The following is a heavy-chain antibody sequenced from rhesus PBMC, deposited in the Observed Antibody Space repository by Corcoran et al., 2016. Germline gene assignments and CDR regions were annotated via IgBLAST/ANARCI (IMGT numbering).Heavy chain of an antibody. CDR2: IYGSGGST. D-gene: IGHD3-28*01. J-gene: IGHJ4*01. V-gene: IGHV4-160*01. CDR1: GGSIRGYY. CDR3: ARRDYYGSGELDY. Sequence: QVQLQASGPGLVKPSEPLSLPCAVSGGSIRGYYWSWFPQPPGTGREWIGRIYGSGGSTDNNPSLKSRVTMSTDTSKNQFSLKLSSVTAADTAVYYCARRDYYGSGELDYWGQGVLVTVSS.